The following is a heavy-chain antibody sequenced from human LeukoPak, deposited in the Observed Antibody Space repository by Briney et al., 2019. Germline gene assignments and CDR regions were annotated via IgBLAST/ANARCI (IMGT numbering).Heavy chain of an antibody. J-gene: IGHJ4*02. V-gene: IGHV3-23*01. CDR1: GFTFSSYA. Sequence: GGSLRLSCAASGFTFSSYAMSWVRQAPGKGLEWVSAISGSGGSTYYADSVKGRFTISRDNSKNTLYLQMNSLRAEDTAVYYCAKGGGPLEMATIGYFDYWGQGTLVTVSS. CDR2: ISGSGGST. CDR3: AKGGGPLEMATIGYFDY. D-gene: IGHD5-12*01.